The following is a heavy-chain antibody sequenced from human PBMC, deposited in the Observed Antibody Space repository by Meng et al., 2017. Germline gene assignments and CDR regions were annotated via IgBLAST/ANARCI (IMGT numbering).Heavy chain of an antibody. V-gene: IGHV4-59*01. CDR2: IYSSGST. CDR1: SGSISSYY. CDR3: ARGYSYVEAGGYYFDY. Sequence: VQLQELGPGLVKPSETLSLSRTVSSGSISSYYWSWIRHPPGKGLEWIGYIYSSGSTNYNPSLKSRVTISVDTSKNQFSLKLSSVTAADTAVYYCARGYSYVEAGGYYFDYWGQGTLVTVSS. D-gene: IGHD5-18*01. J-gene: IGHJ4*02.